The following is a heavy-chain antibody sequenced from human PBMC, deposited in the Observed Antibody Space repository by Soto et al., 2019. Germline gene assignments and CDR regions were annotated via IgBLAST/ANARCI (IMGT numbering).Heavy chain of an antibody. CDR2: IYYSGST. Sequence: KTSETLSLTCTVSGGSVGSSTYYWSWIRQPPGKGLEWIGYIYYSGSTNYNPSLKSRVTISVDTSKNQFSLKLSSVTAADTAVYYCARVVIAANNWFDPWGQGTLVTVSS. CDR1: GGSVGSSTYY. CDR3: ARVVIAANNWFDP. J-gene: IGHJ5*02. V-gene: IGHV4-61*01. D-gene: IGHD2-15*01.